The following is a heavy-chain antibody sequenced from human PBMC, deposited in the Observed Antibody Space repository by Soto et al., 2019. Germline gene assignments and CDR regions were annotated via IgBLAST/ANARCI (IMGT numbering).Heavy chain of an antibody. J-gene: IGHJ4*02. CDR3: ARASPGGYSYVLDS. CDR1: GGSISRYY. V-gene: IGHV4-59*01. D-gene: IGHD5-18*01. Sequence: SGILALTFTVSGGSISRYYGGWFRQPPGKGLEWIGYIYYSGSTTYHPSPKSRVTISVDTSKNQFSLKLSSVTAADTAVYYCARASPGGYSYVLDSWGQGTLVTVSS. CDR2: IYYSGST.